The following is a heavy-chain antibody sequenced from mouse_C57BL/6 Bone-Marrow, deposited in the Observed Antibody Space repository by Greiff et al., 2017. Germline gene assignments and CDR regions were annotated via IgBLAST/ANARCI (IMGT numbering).Heavy chain of an antibody. V-gene: IGHV5-6*01. CDR2: ISSGGSYT. Sequence: EVQVVESGGDLVKPGGSLKLSCAASGFTFSSYGMSWVRQTPDKRLGWVATISSGGSYTYYPDSVKGRFTISRDNAKNTLYLQMSSLKSEDTAMYYCARRRLAWFAYWGQGTLVTVSA. CDR1: GFTFSSYG. D-gene: IGHD2-2*01. J-gene: IGHJ3*01. CDR3: ARRRLAWFAY.